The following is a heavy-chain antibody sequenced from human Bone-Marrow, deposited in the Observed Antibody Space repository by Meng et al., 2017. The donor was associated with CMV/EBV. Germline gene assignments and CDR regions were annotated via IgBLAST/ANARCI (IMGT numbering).Heavy chain of an antibody. CDR1: GFSLSTSGVG. V-gene: IGHV2-5*01. CDR3: AHMNWVDTAMSNYY. Sequence: SGPTLVKSTQTLTLTCTFSGFSLSTSGVGVGWIRQPPGKALEWLALIYWNDDKRYSPSLKSRLTITKDTSKNQVVLTMTNMDPVDTATYYCAHMNWVDTAMSNYYWGQGTLVTISS. D-gene: IGHD5-18*01. CDR2: IYWNDDK. J-gene: IGHJ4*02.